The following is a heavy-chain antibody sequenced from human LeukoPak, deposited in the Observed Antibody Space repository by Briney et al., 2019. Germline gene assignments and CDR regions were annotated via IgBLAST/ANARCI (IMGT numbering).Heavy chain of an antibody. CDR3: ARERELRYYMDV. V-gene: IGHV3-48*01. CDR2: ISSSGFTL. D-gene: IGHD1-7*01. CDR1: GFTCSDYS. Sequence: QAGGSLRLSCAASGFTCSDYSMNWVRQAPGKGLEWVSYISSSGFTLNYADSVKGRFTISRDNAKNSLYLQMNSLRAEDTAVYYCARERELRYYMDVWGKGTTVTISS. J-gene: IGHJ6*03.